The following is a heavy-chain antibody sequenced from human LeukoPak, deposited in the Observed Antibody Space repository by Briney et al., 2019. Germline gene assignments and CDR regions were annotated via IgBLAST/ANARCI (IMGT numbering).Heavy chain of an antibody. J-gene: IGHJ6*03. Sequence: GRSLRLSCAASGFTFSSYAMHWVRQAPGKGLEWVAVISYDGSNKYYADSVKGRFTISRDNSKNTLYLQLNSLRAEDTAVYYCARAGGDSYGYYYYYYMDVWGKGTTVTVSS. V-gene: IGHV3-30*01. CDR2: ISYDGSNK. D-gene: IGHD5-18*01. CDR1: GFTFSSYA. CDR3: ARAGGDSYGYYYYYYMDV.